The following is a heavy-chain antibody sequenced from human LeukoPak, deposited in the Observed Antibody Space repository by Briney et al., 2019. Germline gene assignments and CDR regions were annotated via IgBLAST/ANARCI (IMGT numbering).Heavy chain of an antibody. J-gene: IGHJ4*02. D-gene: IGHD6-19*01. CDR3: ASLITTSGWYKDY. Sequence: PTGGSLRLSCAAPGFTFSSYAMNWVRQAPGKGLEWVSAITNTGGSTYYSDSVKGRVTISRDKSKNTLHLQLNILRAEDTSVCFCASLITTSGWYKDYWGQGTLATVSS. V-gene: IGHV3-23*01. CDR2: ITNTGGST. CDR1: GFTFSSYA.